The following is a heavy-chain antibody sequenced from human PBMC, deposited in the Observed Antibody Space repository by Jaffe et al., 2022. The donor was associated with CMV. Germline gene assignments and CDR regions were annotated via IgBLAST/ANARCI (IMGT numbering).Heavy chain of an antibody. Sequence: EVQLVESGGGLVQPGGSLRLSCAASGLTVSTYEMNWVRQAPGKGLEWVSYINRGGDNIFYADSVRGRFTISRDTAKNSLYLQMNSLRADDTAVYFCARRFSRYMDVWGKGTTVTVSS. V-gene: IGHV3-48*03. D-gene: IGHD2-2*01. CDR1: GLTVSTYE. CDR2: INRGGDNI. CDR3: ARRFSRYMDV. J-gene: IGHJ6*03.